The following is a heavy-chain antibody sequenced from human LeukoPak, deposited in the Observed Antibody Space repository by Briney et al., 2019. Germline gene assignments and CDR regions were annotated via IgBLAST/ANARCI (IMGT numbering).Heavy chain of an antibody. J-gene: IGHJ4*02. CDR1: GLTFSDYY. D-gene: IGHD1-1*01. CDR3: ARDIERVHLWSDY. Sequence: GGSLRLSCAASGLTFSDYYMSWIRQAPGKGLEWISYISSSSVYTNYADSVKGRFTISRDNSKNSLYLQMDRLRAEDTAVYYGARDIERVHLWSDYWGQGTLVTVSS. CDR2: ISSSSVYT. V-gene: IGHV3-11*05.